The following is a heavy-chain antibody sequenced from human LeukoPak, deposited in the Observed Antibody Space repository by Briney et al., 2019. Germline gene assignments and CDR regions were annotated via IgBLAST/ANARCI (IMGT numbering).Heavy chain of an antibody. CDR2: TYYRSKWYN. CDR3: AREGGARIAVAGYYYYYGMDV. Sequence: SHTLSLTCAISGDSVSSNSAAWNWIRQSPSRGLEWLGRTYYRSKWYNDYAVSVKSRITINPDTSKNQFSLQLNSVTPEGTAVYYCAREGGARIAVAGYYYYYGMDVWGQGTTVTVSS. D-gene: IGHD6-19*01. V-gene: IGHV6-1*01. J-gene: IGHJ6*02. CDR1: GDSVSSNSAA.